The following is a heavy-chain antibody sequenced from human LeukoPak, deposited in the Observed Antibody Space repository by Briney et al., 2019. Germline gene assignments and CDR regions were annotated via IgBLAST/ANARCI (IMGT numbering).Heavy chain of an antibody. CDR1: GFTFSSYS. J-gene: IGHJ4*02. CDR3: ARDPSMTTAFDY. Sequence: GGSLRLSCAASGFTFSSYSMNWVRQAPGKGLEWVSSISSSSSYIYYADSVKGRFTISRDKAKNSLYLQMNSLRAEDTAVYYCARDPSMTTAFDYWGQGTLVTVSS. D-gene: IGHD4-17*01. CDR2: ISSSSSYI. V-gene: IGHV3-21*01.